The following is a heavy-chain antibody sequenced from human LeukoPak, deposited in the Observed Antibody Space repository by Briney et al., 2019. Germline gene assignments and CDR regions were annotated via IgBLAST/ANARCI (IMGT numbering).Heavy chain of an antibody. CDR2: IYSGGST. J-gene: IGHJ6*02. V-gene: IGHV3-53*04. CDR3: ARSKPRNDGMDV. CDR1: GFTVSSNY. Sequence: GGSLRLSCAASGFTVSSNYMSWVRQAPGKGLEWVSVIYSGGSTYYADSVKGRFTTSRHNSKNTLYLQMNSLRAEDTAVYYCARSKPRNDGMDVWGQGTTVTVSS.